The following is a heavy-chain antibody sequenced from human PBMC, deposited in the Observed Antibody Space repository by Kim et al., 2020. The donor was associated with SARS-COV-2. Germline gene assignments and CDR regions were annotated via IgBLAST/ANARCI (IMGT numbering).Heavy chain of an antibody. CDR3: ARVFSRDGYSYYYHNMDV. V-gene: IGHV1-69*13. CDR1: GGTFSRSA. Sequence: SVKVSCKASGGTFSRSAISWVRQAPGVGLEWMGGTIPILGSTSYAQKFQGRVTITADDSTSTAYMDLRSLRSEDTAVYYCARVFSRDGYSYYYHNMDVWGQGTTVTVSS. D-gene: IGHD4-4*01. CDR2: TIPILGST. J-gene: IGHJ6*02.